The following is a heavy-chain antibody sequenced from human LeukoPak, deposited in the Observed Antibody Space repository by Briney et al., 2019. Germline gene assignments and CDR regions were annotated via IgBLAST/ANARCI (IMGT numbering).Heavy chain of an antibody. V-gene: IGHV1-46*01. CDR1: GYTFSNYY. Sequence: ASVKVSCKASGYTFSNYYMHWVRQAPGQGLEWMGIINPSGGGTSYAQKFQGRVTLTRDVSTSTDYLELSSLRSEDTAVYYCARDNSVRDTAWWFDPWGQGTLVTVSS. CDR3: ARDNSVRDTAWWFDP. CDR2: INPSGGGT. J-gene: IGHJ5*02. D-gene: IGHD2-21*02.